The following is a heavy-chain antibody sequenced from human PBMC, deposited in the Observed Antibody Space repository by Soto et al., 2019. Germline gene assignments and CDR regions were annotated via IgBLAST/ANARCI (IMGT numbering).Heavy chain of an antibody. V-gene: IGHV4-59*08. CDR2: IYYSGST. CDR3: ARLRYSYGSSFDY. CDR1: GGSISSYY. D-gene: IGHD5-18*01. J-gene: IGHJ4*02. Sequence: QVQLQESGPGLVKPSETLSLTCTVSGGSISSYYWSWIRQPPGKGLEWIGYIYYSGSTNYNPSLKSRVTISVDTSKNQFSLKLSSVTAADTAAYYCARLRYSYGSSFDYWGQGTLVTVSS.